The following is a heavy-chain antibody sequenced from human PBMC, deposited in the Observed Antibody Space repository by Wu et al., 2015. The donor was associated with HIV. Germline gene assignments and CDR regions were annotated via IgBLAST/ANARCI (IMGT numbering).Heavy chain of an antibody. CDR3: ATPRSPGFSSAWPTYFDY. V-gene: IGHV1-69*05. Sequence: QVQLVQSGAELRKPGSSVKVSCKASGGTFATYATNWVRQAPGQGLEWMGWIIPLFGTRDYAQIFQGRLTITTDESTSTAYMSLSGLRSEDTAVYYCATPRSPGFSSAWPTYFDYWGQGTLVTVSS. D-gene: IGHD6-19*01. J-gene: IGHJ4*02. CDR1: GGTFATYA. CDR2: IIPLFGTR.